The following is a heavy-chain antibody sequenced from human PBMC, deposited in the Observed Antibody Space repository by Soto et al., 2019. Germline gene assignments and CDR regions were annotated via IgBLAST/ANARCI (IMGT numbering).Heavy chain of an antibody. D-gene: IGHD3-3*01. CDR3: ARQRCSCYDFWLATFYD. J-gene: IGHJ4*02. CDR1: GYSFTSYW. CDR2: ICPGDSDT. V-gene: IGHV5-51*01. Sequence: PGESLKISCKGSGYSFTSYWIGWVRQMPGKGLEWMGIICPGDSDTRYSPSFQGQVTISADKSISTAYLQWSSLKASDTAMYYCARQRCSCYDFWLATFYDWGQGSLVPVSS.